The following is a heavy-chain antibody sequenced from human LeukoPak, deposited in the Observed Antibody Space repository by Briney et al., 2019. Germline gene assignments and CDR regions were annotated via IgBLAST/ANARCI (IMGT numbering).Heavy chain of an antibody. V-gene: IGHV3-30*18. D-gene: IGHD6-19*01. Sequence: GGSLRLSCAASGITFSSFGMHWVRQAPGKGLEWVAIISYDGSITYYADSVKGRFTISRDNSKNTLYLQMNSLRVEDTAVYYCAKGRKPGIAVAASFDYWGQGTLVTVSS. J-gene: IGHJ4*02. CDR3: AKGRKPGIAVAASFDY. CDR1: GITFSSFG. CDR2: ISYDGSIT.